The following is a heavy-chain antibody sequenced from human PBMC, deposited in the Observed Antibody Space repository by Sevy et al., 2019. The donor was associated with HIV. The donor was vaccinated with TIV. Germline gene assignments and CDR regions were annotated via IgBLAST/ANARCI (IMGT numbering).Heavy chain of an antibody. D-gene: IGHD3-22*01. Sequence: GGSLRLSCAASGFTFSSYGMHWVRQAPGKGLKWVAVISYDGSNKYYADSVKGRFTISRDNSKNTLYLQMNSLRAEDTAVYYCAKDYYDSSGWFDAFDIWGQGTMVTVSS. V-gene: IGHV3-30*18. CDR3: AKDYYDSSGWFDAFDI. J-gene: IGHJ3*02. CDR1: GFTFSSYG. CDR2: ISYDGSNK.